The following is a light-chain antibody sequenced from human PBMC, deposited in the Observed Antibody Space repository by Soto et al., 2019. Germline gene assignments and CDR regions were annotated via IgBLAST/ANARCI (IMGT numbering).Light chain of an antibody. J-gene: IGKJ1*01. Sequence: EIVLTQSPATLSVSPGERATLSCRASQSVSSDLAWYQQKPGQAPRLLIYAASTRASGIPVRFSGSGSGTEFTLTISSLQSEDFAVYYCQQYNNWPPTFGQGTKVEIK. CDR3: QQYNNWPPT. CDR2: AAS. V-gene: IGKV3-15*01. CDR1: QSVSSD.